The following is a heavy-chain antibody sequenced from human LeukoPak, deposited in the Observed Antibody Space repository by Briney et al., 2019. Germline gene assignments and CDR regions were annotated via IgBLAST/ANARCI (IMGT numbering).Heavy chain of an antibody. CDR2: IYYSGST. CDR1: GGSFSGYY. V-gene: IGHV4-59*01. D-gene: IGHD6-6*01. CDR3: ARVVDAFDI. Sequence: PSETLSLTCAVYGGSFSGYYWSWIRQPPGKGLEWIGYIYYSGSTNYNPSLKSRVTISVDTSKNQFSLKLSSVTAADTAVYYCARVVDAFDIWGQGTMVTASS. J-gene: IGHJ3*02.